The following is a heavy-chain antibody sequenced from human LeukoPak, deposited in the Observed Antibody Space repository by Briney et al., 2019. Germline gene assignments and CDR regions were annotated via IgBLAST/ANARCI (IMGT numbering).Heavy chain of an antibody. Sequence: GGSLRLSCAASGFTFSDYYMSWIRQAPGKGLEWVSCISSSGSTIYYADSVKGRFTISRDNAKNSLYLQMNSLRAEDTAVYYCAGPSGGNSDYFDYWGQGTLVTVSS. CDR3: AGPSGGNSDYFDY. J-gene: IGHJ4*02. CDR1: GFTFSDYY. D-gene: IGHD4-23*01. CDR2: ISSSGSTI. V-gene: IGHV3-11*01.